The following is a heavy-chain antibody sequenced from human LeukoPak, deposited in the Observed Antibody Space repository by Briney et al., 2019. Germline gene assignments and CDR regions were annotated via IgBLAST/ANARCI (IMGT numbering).Heavy chain of an antibody. D-gene: IGHD2/OR15-2a*01. Sequence: ASVTVSFKASGYTFTGYYMHWVRQAPGQGLEWMGWINTDSGGTNNAHKFQGRVTMTRDTSISTAYMELSRLRSDDTAVYHCARTFYDTLDSDAFDFWGQGTMVIVSS. V-gene: IGHV1-2*02. CDR3: ARTFYDTLDSDAFDF. J-gene: IGHJ3*01. CDR1: GYTFTGYY. CDR2: INTDSGGT.